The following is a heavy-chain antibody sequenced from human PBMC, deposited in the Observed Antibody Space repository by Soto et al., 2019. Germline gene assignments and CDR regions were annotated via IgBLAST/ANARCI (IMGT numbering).Heavy chain of an antibody. CDR1: GFTFRSYA. J-gene: IGHJ4*02. V-gene: IGHV3-30-3*01. Sequence: QVQLVESGGGVVQPGRSLRLSCAASGFTFRSYAMHWVRQAPGKGLEWVAVISYDGSNKYYADSVKGRFTISRDNSKNTLYLQMNSLRAEDTAVYYCAREGIVGAVDYWGQGTLVTVSS. CDR3: AREGIVGAVDY. D-gene: IGHD1-26*01. CDR2: ISYDGSNK.